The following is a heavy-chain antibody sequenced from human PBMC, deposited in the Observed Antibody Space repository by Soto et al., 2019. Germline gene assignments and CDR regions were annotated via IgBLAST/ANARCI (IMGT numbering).Heavy chain of an antibody. V-gene: IGHV1-69*02. CDR3: TIGIWSGEVFDI. CDR1: GGTFSTYS. Sequence: QVQLVQSGAEVKKPGSSVKVSCKDSGGTFSTYSMFWVRQAPGQGLEWMGRSIPMLGVRNYAQRFQDRVTITADKSTATVQMGLSSLRFGDTALYYCTIGIWSGEVFDILGQGTMVTVSS. J-gene: IGHJ3*02. CDR2: SIPMLGVR. D-gene: IGHD3-3*02.